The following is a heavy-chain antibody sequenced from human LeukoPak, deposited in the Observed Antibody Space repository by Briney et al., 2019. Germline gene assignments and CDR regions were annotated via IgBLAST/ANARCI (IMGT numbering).Heavy chain of an antibody. CDR3: ARRRSSSWGIDY. V-gene: IGHV3-66*02. Sequence: GGSLRLSCAASGFTVSSNYMSWVRQAPGKGLEWASVIYSSGNTYYADSVKDRFTISRDNSKNTMYLQMNSLRTEDTAVYYCARRRSSSWGIDYWGQGTLVTVSS. CDR2: IYSSGNT. D-gene: IGHD6-13*01. J-gene: IGHJ4*02. CDR1: GFTVSSNY.